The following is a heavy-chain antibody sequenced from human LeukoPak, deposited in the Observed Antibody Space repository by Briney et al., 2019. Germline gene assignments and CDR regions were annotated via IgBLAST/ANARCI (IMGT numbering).Heavy chain of an antibody. CDR1: GDSISGYH. V-gene: IGHV4-59*01. Sequence: PSETLSLTCTVSGDSISGYHCSWIRRPPGKGLEWIGYISYTGTTTYNSSLKNRVTISADMSRNQFSLKVTSMTAADTAVYYCARDGGMSGSHWGRGILVTVSS. J-gene: IGHJ4*02. CDR3: ARDGGMSGSH. D-gene: IGHD3-16*01. CDR2: ISYTGTT.